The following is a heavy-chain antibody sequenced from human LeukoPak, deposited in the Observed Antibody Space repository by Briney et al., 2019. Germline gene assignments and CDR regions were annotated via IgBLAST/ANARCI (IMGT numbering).Heavy chain of an antibody. CDR1: EYTFSSYS. CDR2: INAGKGNT. CDR3: ARTTAMVTIFDY. V-gene: IGHV1-3*01. D-gene: IGHD5-18*01. J-gene: IGHJ4*02. Sequence: ASVKVSCKASEYTFSSYSIHWVRQAPGQRLEWMGWINAGKGNTKYSQNLQGRVTVTGDTSASTAYMELSSLRSEDTAVYYCARTTAMVTIFDYWGQGTLVTVSS.